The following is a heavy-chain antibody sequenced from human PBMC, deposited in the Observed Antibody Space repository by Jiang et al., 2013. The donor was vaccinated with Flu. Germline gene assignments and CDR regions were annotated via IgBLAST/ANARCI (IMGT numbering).Heavy chain of an antibody. CDR3: ARDRRDTMVRGVIYVD. D-gene: IGHD3-10*01. V-gene: IGHV3-11*01. CDR2: ISSSGSTI. Sequence: ASGFTFSDYYMSWIRQAPGKGLEWVSYISSSGSTIYYADSVKGRFTISRDNAKNSLYLQMNSLRAEDAAVYYCARDRRDTMVRGVIYVDWGQGTLVTVSS. J-gene: IGHJ4*02. CDR1: GFTFSDYY.